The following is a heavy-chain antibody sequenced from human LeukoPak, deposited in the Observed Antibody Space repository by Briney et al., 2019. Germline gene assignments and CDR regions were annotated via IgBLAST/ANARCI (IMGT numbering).Heavy chain of an antibody. D-gene: IGHD6-19*01. Sequence: GGSLRLSCAASGFTFSSYEMNWVRQAPGKGLEWVSYISSSGSTIYYADSVKGRFTISRDNAKNSLYLQMNSLRAEDTAVYYCARGTVERIAVAGVGYYYYMDVWGKGTTVTISS. J-gene: IGHJ6*03. CDR2: ISSSGSTI. CDR1: GFTFSSYE. CDR3: ARGTVERIAVAGVGYYYYMDV. V-gene: IGHV3-48*03.